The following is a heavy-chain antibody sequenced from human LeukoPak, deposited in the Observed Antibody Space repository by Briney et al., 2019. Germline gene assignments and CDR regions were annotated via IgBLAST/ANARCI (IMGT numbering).Heavy chain of an antibody. J-gene: IGHJ3*02. D-gene: IGHD1-26*01. Sequence: SVKVSCKASGGTFSSYAISWVRQAPGQGLEWMGRIIPIFGTANYAQKFQGRVTITPDESTSTAYMEVGSLRSEDTAVYYCARGARARRWDDAFDIWGQGTMVTVSS. CDR2: IIPIFGTA. CDR3: ARGARARRWDDAFDI. V-gene: IGHV1-69*15. CDR1: GGTFSSYA.